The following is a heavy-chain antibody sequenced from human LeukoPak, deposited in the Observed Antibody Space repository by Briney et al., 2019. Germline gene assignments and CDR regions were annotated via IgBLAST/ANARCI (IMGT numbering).Heavy chain of an antibody. CDR1: GGSISSYY. V-gene: IGHV4-4*07. CDR3: ARDIGDCPRYNWFDP. J-gene: IGHJ5*02. Sequence: PSETLSLTCAVAGGSISSYYRSWIRQPAGKGLKWIGRIYTSGSTNYNPSLKSRVTMSVDTSKNQFSLKLSSVTAADTAVYYCARDIGDCPRYNWFDPWGRGTLVTVSS. D-gene: IGHD2-21*02. CDR2: IYTSGST.